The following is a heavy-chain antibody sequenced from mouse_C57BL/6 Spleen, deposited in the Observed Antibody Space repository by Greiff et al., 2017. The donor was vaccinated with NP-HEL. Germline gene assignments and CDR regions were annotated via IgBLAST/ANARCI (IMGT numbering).Heavy chain of an antibody. J-gene: IGHJ4*01. CDR3: TRSGRGYAMDY. D-gene: IGHD3-1*01. CDR2: IDPETGGT. CDR1: GYTFTDYE. V-gene: IGHV1-15*01. Sequence: VKLVESGAELVRPGASVTLSCKASGYTFTDYEMHWVKQTPVHGLEWIGAIDPETGGTAYNQKFKGKAILTADKSSSTAYMELRSLTSEDSAVYYCTRSGRGYAMDYWGQGTSVTVSS.